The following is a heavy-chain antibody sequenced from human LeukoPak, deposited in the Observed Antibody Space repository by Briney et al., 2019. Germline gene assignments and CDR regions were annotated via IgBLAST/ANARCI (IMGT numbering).Heavy chain of an antibody. CDR1: GFTVITND. J-gene: IGHJ4*02. CDR3: AXXVXPLAXNTLAY. D-gene: IGHD6-19*01. CDR2: LYSDGNT. V-gene: IGHV3-53*01. Sequence: GGSLRLSCAASGFTVITNDMTWVRQAPGKGLEWVSVLYSDGNTKYADSVQGRFTISRDNSKNTLYLEMNSLSPDDTPLYYCAXXVXPLAXNTLAYWGQGTLVTVSS.